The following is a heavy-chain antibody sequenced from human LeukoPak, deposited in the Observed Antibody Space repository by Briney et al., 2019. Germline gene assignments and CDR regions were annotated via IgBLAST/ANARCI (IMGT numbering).Heavy chain of an antibody. Sequence: PGGSLRLSCAASGFTFSSYGMHWVRQAPGKGLEWVAVIWYDGSNKYYADSVKGRFTISRDNSKNTLYLQMNSLRAEDTAVYYCARHGPHYYGMDVWGQGTTVTVSS. V-gene: IGHV3-33*01. CDR3: ARHGPHYYGMDV. CDR1: GFTFSSYG. D-gene: IGHD2-8*01. CDR2: IWYDGSNK. J-gene: IGHJ6*02.